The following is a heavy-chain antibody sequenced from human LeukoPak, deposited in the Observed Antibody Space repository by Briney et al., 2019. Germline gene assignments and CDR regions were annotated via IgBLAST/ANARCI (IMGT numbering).Heavy chain of an antibody. V-gene: IGHV4-61*02. J-gene: IGHJ4*02. CDR1: GGSISTDIYY. CDR2: IYSSGNT. D-gene: IGHD3-16*02. Sequence: SETLSLTCTVSGGSISTDIYYWNWIRQPAGKGLEWIGRIYSSGNTNYNPSLKGRVTISIDTSKNQVSVKLNSVTAADTAVYYCARGIGFTHGNFDYWGQGTLVTVSS. CDR3: ARGIGFTHGNFDY.